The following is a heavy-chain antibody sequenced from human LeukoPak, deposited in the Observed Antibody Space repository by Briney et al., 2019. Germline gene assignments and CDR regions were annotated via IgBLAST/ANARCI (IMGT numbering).Heavy chain of an antibody. D-gene: IGHD3-22*01. Sequence: GGSVRLSCAASGFTFSSYAMSWVRQAPGKGLEWVTGISGSGGSTYYADSAKGRFTISRDNPKNTLYLQMNSLRAEDTAVYYCAKDYYYDSSGYHSYFDYWGQGTLVTVSS. V-gene: IGHV3-23*01. CDR3: AKDYYYDSSGYHSYFDY. CDR2: ISGSGGST. J-gene: IGHJ4*02. CDR1: GFTFSSYA.